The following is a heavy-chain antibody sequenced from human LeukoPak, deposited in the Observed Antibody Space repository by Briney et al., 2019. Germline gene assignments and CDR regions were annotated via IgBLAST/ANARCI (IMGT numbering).Heavy chain of an antibody. CDR3: ARHFPRSYGVGYMDV. D-gene: IGHD1-26*01. J-gene: IGHJ6*03. Sequence: PSETLSLTCAVYGGSFSGYYWSWIRQPPGKGLEWIGEINHSGSTNYNPSLKSRVTISVDTSKNQFSLKLSSVTAADTAVYYCARHFPRSYGVGYMDVWGKGTTVTVSS. CDR1: GGSFSGYY. CDR2: INHSGST. V-gene: IGHV4-34*01.